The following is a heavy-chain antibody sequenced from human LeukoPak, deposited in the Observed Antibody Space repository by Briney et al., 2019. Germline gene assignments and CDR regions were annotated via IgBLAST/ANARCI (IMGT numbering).Heavy chain of an antibody. J-gene: IGHJ3*02. Sequence: GESLKISCKGSGYSFTSYWIGWVRQMPGKGLEWMGIIYPGDSDTRYSPSFQGQVTISADKSIGTAYLQWSSLKASDTAMYYCARHRYCSSTSYYVSPTDAFDIWGQGTMVTVSS. CDR1: GYSFTSYW. CDR2: IYPGDSDT. CDR3: ARHRYCSSTSYYVSPTDAFDI. V-gene: IGHV5-51*01. D-gene: IGHD2-2*01.